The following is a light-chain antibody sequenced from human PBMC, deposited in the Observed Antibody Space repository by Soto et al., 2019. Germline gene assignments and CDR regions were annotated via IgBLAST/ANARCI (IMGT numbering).Light chain of an antibody. Sequence: QSALTQPASVSGSPGQSITISCTGTSSDVGNYNLVSWYQQHPGEAPKLLIYEGSKRPSGVSNRFSGSKFGNTASLTISGLQAEDEVDYYCCSYAGDSTWVFGGGTQLTFL. CDR2: EGS. V-gene: IGLV2-23*01. J-gene: IGLJ3*02. CDR1: SSDVGNYNL. CDR3: CSYAGDSTWV.